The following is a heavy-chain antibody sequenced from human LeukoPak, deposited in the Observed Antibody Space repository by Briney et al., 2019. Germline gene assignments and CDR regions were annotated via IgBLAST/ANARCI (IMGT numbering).Heavy chain of an antibody. Sequence: GGSVRLSCAASRFSFSNYWMHWVRQAPGKGLVWVSRVKSDGSNPSYADSVKGRFTISRDNAENMLYLQMNTLGAEDTAVYYCARDIVSGSGSLDYWGQGTLVTVSS. CDR3: ARDIVSGSGSLDY. J-gene: IGHJ4*02. CDR2: VKSDGSNP. D-gene: IGHD3-10*01. CDR1: RFSFSNYW. V-gene: IGHV3-74*01.